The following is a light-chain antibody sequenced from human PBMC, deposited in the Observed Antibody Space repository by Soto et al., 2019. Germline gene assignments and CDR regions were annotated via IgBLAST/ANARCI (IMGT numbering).Light chain of an antibody. V-gene: IGKV1-39*01. CDR2: AAT. Sequence: DIQMTQSPSSLSASVGDRVTITCLASQSISSYLNWYQQKPGKAPKLLVCAATSLQSGVPSRFSGSGSVTDFTLTISSLQPEDFATYYCQQSYSPESTFGQGTKLEIK. CDR3: QQSYSPEST. J-gene: IGKJ2*01. CDR1: QSISSY.